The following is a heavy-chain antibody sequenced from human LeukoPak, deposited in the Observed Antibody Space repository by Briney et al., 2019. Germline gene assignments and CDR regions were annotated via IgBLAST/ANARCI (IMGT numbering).Heavy chain of an antibody. CDR1: GGTFSSYD. CDR3: ARTRARSAPNWFDP. D-gene: IGHD1-26*01. CDR2: MNPNSGNT. Sequence: ASVKVSCKASGGTFSSYDINWVRQATGQGLEWMGWMNPNSGNTGYAQKFQGRVTITRNTSISTAYMELSSLRSEDTAVYYCARTRARSAPNWFDPWGQGTLVTVSS. V-gene: IGHV1-8*03. J-gene: IGHJ5*02.